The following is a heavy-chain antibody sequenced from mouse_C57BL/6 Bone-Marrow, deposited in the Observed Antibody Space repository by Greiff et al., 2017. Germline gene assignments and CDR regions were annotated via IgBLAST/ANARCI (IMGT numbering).Heavy chain of an antibody. CDR1: GYTFTSYW. Sequence: VQLQQPGAELVKPGASVKLSCKASGYTFTSYWMHWVKQRPGRGLEWIGRIDPNSGGTKYNEKFKSKATLTVDKPSSTAYMQLSSLTSEDSAVYYCAREGLFITTVVARGYYAMDDWGQGTSVTVSS. J-gene: IGHJ4*01. V-gene: IGHV1-72*01. CDR3: AREGLFITTVVARGYYAMDD. CDR2: IDPNSGGT. D-gene: IGHD1-1*01.